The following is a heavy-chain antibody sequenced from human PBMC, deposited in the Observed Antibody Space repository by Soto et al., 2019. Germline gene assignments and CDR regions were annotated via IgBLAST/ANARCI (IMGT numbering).Heavy chain of an antibody. D-gene: IGHD3-3*01. Sequence: ASVKVSCKVSGYTLTELSMHWVRQAPGKGLEWMGGFDPEDGETIYAQKFQGRVTMTEDTSTDAAYMELSSLRSEDTAVYYCATDRFSRGDFWSGYPPAFDIWGQGTMVTVSS. V-gene: IGHV1-24*01. CDR2: FDPEDGET. CDR3: ATDRFSRGDFWSGYPPAFDI. CDR1: GYTLTELS. J-gene: IGHJ3*02.